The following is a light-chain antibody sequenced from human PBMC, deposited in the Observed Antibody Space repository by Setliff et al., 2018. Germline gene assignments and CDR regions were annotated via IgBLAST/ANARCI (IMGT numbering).Light chain of an antibody. CDR2: DVS. V-gene: IGLV2-14*03. CDR3: SSYAGSSTLYV. Sequence: QSALTQPASVSGSPGQSITISCTGTSSDVGGYNYVSWYQQHPGKAPKLMIYDVSNRPSGVSNRFSGSKSANTASLTISGLQAEDEADYYCSSYAGSSTLYVFGTGTKVTV. CDR1: SSDVGGYNY. J-gene: IGLJ1*01.